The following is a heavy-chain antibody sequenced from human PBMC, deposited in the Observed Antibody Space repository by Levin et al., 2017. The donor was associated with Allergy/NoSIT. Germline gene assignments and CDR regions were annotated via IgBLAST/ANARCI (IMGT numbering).Heavy chain of an antibody. D-gene: IGHD3-10*01. V-gene: IGHV3-7*01. CDR3: ARAGRQGAGTPDR. CDR2: INQGGSDN. J-gene: IGHJ5*02. Sequence: PGGSLRLSCAASGFTFSNYWMTWVRQAPGKGLEWVANINQGGSDNYYVDSVKGRFTVSRDNAKNLLILQMNSLRAEDTAFYYCARAGRQGAGTPDRWGQGTPVTVSS. CDR1: GFTFSNYW.